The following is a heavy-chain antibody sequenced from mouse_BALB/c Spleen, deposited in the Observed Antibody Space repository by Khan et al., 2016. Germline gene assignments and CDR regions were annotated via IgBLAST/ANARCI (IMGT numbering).Heavy chain of an antibody. CDR1: GYTFTSYW. CDR2: INPSTGYT. V-gene: IGHV1-7*01. D-gene: IGHD2-1*01. Sequence: QIQLVQSGAELAKPGASVKMSCKASGYTFTSYWMHWVKQRPGQGLEWIGYINPSTGYTEYNQKFKDKATLTADKSSSTAYMQLSSLTSEDSAVYYCASYYGNYAMDYWGQGTSVTVSS. J-gene: IGHJ4*01. CDR3: ASYYGNYAMDY.